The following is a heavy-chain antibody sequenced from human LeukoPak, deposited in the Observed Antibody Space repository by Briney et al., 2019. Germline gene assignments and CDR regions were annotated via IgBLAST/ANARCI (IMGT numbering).Heavy chain of an antibody. D-gene: IGHD1/OR15-1a*01. CDR3: ARNRPYYFYYYYMDV. V-gene: IGHV1-69*05. CDR1: GGTFSSYA. J-gene: IGHJ6*03. CDR2: IIPIFGTA. Sequence: SVKVSCKASGGTFSSYAISWVRQAPGQGLEWMGGIIPIFGTANYAQKFQGRVTITTDESTSTAYMELSSLRSEDTAVYYCARNRPYYFYYYYMDVWGKGTTVTVSS.